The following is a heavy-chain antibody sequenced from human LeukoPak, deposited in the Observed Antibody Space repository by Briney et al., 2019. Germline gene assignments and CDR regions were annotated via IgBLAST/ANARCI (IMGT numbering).Heavy chain of an antibody. CDR1: GFTFSSYS. Sequence: PGGSLRLSCAASGFTFSSYSMTWVRQAPGKGLEWVASISSSSSYIYYADSVKGRSTISRDNAKNSLYLQMNSLRAEDTAVYYCARDRPRDYYDSSGYYYQAFDIWGQGTMVTVSS. CDR2: ISSSSSYI. CDR3: ARDRPRDYYDSSGYYYQAFDI. D-gene: IGHD3-22*01. V-gene: IGHV3-21*01. J-gene: IGHJ3*02.